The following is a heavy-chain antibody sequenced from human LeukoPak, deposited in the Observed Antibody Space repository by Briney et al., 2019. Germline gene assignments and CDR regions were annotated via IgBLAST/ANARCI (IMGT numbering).Heavy chain of an antibody. V-gene: IGHV3-9*01. Sequence: GGSLRLSCAASGFTFDDYAMHWVRQAPGKGLEWVSGISWNSGSMGYADSVKGRFTISRDNAKNSLYLQMNSLRAEDTALYYCATGIGPLGYWGQGTLVTVSS. CDR1: GFTFDDYA. CDR3: ATGIGPLGY. J-gene: IGHJ4*02. D-gene: IGHD2-21*01. CDR2: ISWNSGSM.